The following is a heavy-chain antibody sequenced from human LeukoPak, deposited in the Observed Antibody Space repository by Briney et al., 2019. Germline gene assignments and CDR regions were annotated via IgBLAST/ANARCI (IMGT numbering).Heavy chain of an antibody. Sequence: SETLSLTCTVSGGSIRSYYWSWIRQPPGKGLEWIGYIYYSGSANYNPSLKSRVTISVDTSKNQFSLKLSSVTAADTAVYYCARGGGSTDYYDSSGYFWGQGTLVTVSS. CDR1: GGSIRSYY. V-gene: IGHV4-59*01. D-gene: IGHD3-22*01. CDR2: IYYSGSA. J-gene: IGHJ4*02. CDR3: ARGGGSTDYYDSSGYF.